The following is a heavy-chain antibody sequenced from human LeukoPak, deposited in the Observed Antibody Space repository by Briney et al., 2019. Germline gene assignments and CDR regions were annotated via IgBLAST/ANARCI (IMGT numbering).Heavy chain of an antibody. D-gene: IGHD3-3*01. CDR3: ARLPTQLRFLEWLLVDVVY. Sequence: GGSLRLSCAASGFTFSSYAMHWDRQAPGKGLEWVAVISYDGSNKYYADSVKGRFTISRDNSKNTLYLQMNSLRAEDTAVYYCARLPTQLRFLEWLLVDVVYWGQGTLVTVSS. J-gene: IGHJ4*02. CDR1: GFTFSSYA. CDR2: ISYDGSNK. V-gene: IGHV3-30*04.